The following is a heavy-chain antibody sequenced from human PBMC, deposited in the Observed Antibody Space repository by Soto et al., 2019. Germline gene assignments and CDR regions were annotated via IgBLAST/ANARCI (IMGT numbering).Heavy chain of an antibody. CDR2: IYYSGNT. CDR3: ARFGIRYNWNDNPTRGYYYYYGMDV. J-gene: IGHJ6*02. Sequence: SETLSLTCTVSGGSISSGDYYWSWIRQAPGKGLEWIGYIYYSGNTKYNPSLKSRATISIDRSKNQFSLKLSSVTAADTAVYYCARFGIRYNWNDNPTRGYYYYYGMDVWGQGTTVTVSS. V-gene: IGHV4-30-4*01. CDR1: GGSISSGDYY. D-gene: IGHD1-20*01.